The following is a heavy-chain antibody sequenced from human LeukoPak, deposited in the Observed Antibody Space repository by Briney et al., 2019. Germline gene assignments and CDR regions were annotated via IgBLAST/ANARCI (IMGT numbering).Heavy chain of an antibody. CDR1: GGSFSGYY. Sequence: SETLSLTCAVYGGSFSGYYWSWIRQPPGKGLEWIGEINHSGSTNYNPSLKSRVTISVGTSKNQFSLKLSSVTAADTAVYYCARGRGIAARLLDYWGQGTLVTVSS. D-gene: IGHD6-6*01. V-gene: IGHV4-34*01. CDR2: INHSGST. CDR3: ARGRGIAARLLDY. J-gene: IGHJ4*02.